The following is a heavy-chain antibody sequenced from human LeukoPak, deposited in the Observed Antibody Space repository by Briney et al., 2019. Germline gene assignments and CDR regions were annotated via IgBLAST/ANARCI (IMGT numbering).Heavy chain of an antibody. V-gene: IGHV3-48*04. CDR2: IGISSRTI. CDR1: GFSFSSYS. D-gene: IGHD6-13*01. Sequence: PGGSLRLSCAASGFSFSSYSMNWVRQAPGKGLEWVSYIGISSRTIYYADSVKGRFTISRDNAKNSLYLQMNSLRAEDTAVYYCARGKYRDTSSWYAYYYYGMDVWGQGTTVTVSS. CDR3: ARGKYRDTSSWYAYYYYGMDV. J-gene: IGHJ6*02.